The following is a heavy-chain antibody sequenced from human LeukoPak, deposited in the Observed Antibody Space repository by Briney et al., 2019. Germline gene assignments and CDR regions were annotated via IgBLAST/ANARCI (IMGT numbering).Heavy chain of an antibody. CDR2: ISYDGSNK. V-gene: IGHV3-30-3*01. CDR3: ARDQEHIVVVTAIWY. J-gene: IGHJ4*02. Sequence: PGRSLRLSCAASGFTFSSYAMHWVRQAPGKGLEWVAVISYDGSNKYYADSVKGRFTISRDNSKNTLYLQMNSLRAGDTAVYYCARDQEHIVVVTAIWYWGQGTLVTVSS. CDR1: GFTFSSYA. D-gene: IGHD2-21*02.